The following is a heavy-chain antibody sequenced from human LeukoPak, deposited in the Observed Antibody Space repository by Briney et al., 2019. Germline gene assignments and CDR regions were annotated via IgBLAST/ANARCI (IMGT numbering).Heavy chain of an antibody. CDR1: GFNYLSYE. V-gene: IGHV3-48*03. CDR2: ISTSGSTI. J-gene: IGHJ4*02. CDR3: GRGDYSSSWYLDH. D-gene: IGHD6-13*01. Sequence: PGGSLPLSCAASGFNYLSYEMIWVRQAAARGLEWISYISTSGSTIYYGDSVEGRFTISRDNAKNSLYLQMNSLRAEDTAVYYCGRGDYSSSWYLDHWGQGTLVTVSS.